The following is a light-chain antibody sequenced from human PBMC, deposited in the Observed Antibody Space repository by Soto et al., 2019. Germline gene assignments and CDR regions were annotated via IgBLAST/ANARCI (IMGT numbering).Light chain of an antibody. J-gene: IGKJ5*01. CDR1: QSVRNN. V-gene: IGKV3-15*01. CDR3: QQYGSPPIT. Sequence: EIGMTQSPGTLSVSPGERVTLSCRASQSVRNNLAWYQQKPGQGPRLLIYDASTRATGIPARFSGSGSGTEFTLTISSQQSEDFAVYYCQQYGSPPITFGQGTRLEIK. CDR2: DAS.